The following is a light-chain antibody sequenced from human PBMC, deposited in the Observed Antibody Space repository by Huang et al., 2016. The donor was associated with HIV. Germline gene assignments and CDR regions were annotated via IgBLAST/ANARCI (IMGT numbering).Light chain of an antibody. V-gene: IGKV3-15*01. CDR3: HQYNNWLLS. Sequence: IVMTQSPATLSVSPGERVTLSCRANRSVSSNLAWYQQRPGQAPRLLIYGSSTRAPGIPARFSGSGSGTDLSLTISSLQSEDFALYYCHQYNNWLLSFGGGTRVDI. CDR2: GSS. J-gene: IGKJ4*01. CDR1: RSVSSN.